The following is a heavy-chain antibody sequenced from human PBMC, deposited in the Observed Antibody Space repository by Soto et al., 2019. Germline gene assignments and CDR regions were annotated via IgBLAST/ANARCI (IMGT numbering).Heavy chain of an antibody. CDR1: GDTFTTYG. CDR2: ISTYNGNT. D-gene: IGHD3-10*01. Sequence: QVQLVQSGAEVKKPGASVKVSCKASGDTFTTYGINWVRQAPGQGLEWMGWISTYNGNTNYAQKFQGRVTMTTDTSTSTAYREVRILRSDDRALYYCARGGITLLRIIIAWPYGMDGCGQGTTVTVSS. CDR3: ARGGITLLRIIIAWPYGMDG. V-gene: IGHV1-18*01. J-gene: IGHJ6*02.